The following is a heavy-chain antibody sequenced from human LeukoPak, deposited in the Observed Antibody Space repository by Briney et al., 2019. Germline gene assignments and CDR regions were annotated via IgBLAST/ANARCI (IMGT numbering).Heavy chain of an antibody. D-gene: IGHD3-10*01. CDR1: GFIVNSND. Sequence: GGSLRLSCKVSGFIVNSNDMNWVRQTPGKGLEWVSLIYISGITKYADSVQGRFTVSRDKSKNTLYLQMDSLRLEDTAVYYCAKRSPPYWGQGTLVTVSS. J-gene: IGHJ4*02. V-gene: IGHV3-66*01. CDR2: IYISGIT. CDR3: AKRSPPY.